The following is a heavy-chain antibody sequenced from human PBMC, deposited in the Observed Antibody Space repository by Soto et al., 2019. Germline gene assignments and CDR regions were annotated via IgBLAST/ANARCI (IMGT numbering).Heavy chain of an antibody. CDR3: ARPGGYTYYDMDV. D-gene: IGHD6-13*01. J-gene: IGHJ6*03. Sequence: SVKVSCKASGGTFSSYAISWVRQAPGQGLEWMGGIIPNYGTTNYAQKLQGRVTMTTDTSTSTAYMELRSLRSDDTAVYYCARPGGYTYYDMDVWGKGTTVTVSS. CDR1: GGTFSSYA. V-gene: IGHV1-69*05. CDR2: IIPNYGTT.